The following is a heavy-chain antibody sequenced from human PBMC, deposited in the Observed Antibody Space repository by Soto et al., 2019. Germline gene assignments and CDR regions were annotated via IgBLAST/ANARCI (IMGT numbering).Heavy chain of an antibody. CDR1: GFTFSNCA. J-gene: IGHJ4*02. CDR3: AKGNTSGWYFFDY. D-gene: IGHD6-19*01. V-gene: IGHV3-23*01. Sequence: VQVWESGGDLVQPGGSLRLSCEASGFTFSNCAMSWVRQAPGKGLEWVSGISGTGRSTFYADSVKDRFTISRDNSKNTVYLQMTSLRAEDTAVYYCAKGNTSGWYFFDYWGQGTLVTVSS. CDR2: ISGTGRST.